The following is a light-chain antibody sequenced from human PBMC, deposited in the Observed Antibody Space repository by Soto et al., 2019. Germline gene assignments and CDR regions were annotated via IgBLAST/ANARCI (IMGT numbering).Light chain of an antibody. Sequence: QSVLTQPASVSGSPGQSITISCTGTSSDVGGYNYVSWYQSHPGEAPKLIIYDVSNRPSGVSDRFSGSKSGNMASLTISGLQAEDEADYYCSSYTSSISYVFGTGTKVTVL. V-gene: IGLV2-14*03. J-gene: IGLJ1*01. CDR1: SSDVGGYNY. CDR3: SSYTSSISYV. CDR2: DVS.